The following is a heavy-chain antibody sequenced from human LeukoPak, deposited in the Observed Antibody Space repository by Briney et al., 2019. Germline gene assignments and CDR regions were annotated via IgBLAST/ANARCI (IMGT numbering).Heavy chain of an antibody. CDR3: ARLSTNHNRIAAAGNDY. CDR1: GGSISSYY. CDR2: IYYSGST. J-gene: IGHJ4*02. V-gene: IGHV4-59*01. D-gene: IGHD6-13*01. Sequence: SETLSLXCTVSGGSISSYYWSWIRQPPGKELEWIGYIYYSGSTNYNPSLKSRVTVSVDTSKNQFSLKLSSVTAADTAVYYCARLSTNHNRIAAAGNDYWGQGTLVTVSS.